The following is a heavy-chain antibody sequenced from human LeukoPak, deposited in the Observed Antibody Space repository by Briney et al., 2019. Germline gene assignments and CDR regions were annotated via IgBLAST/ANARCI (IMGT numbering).Heavy chain of an antibody. Sequence: GGSLRLSLAALGFTFVTYRINWVRQAQGKGLKWVSSISVISYIYYADSVKGRFTISRDNAKNSPYLQMNSLRAEDTAVYYCARDREQQLVAEHYYYYGMDVWGQGTTVTVSS. CDR1: GFTFVTYR. J-gene: IGHJ6*02. V-gene: IGHV3-21*01. D-gene: IGHD6-13*01. CDR3: ARDREQQLVAEHYYYYGMDV. CDR2: ISVISYI.